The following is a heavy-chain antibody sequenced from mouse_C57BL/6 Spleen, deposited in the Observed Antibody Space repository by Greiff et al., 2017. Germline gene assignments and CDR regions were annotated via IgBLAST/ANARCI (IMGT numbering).Heavy chain of an antibody. D-gene: IGHD1-1*01. CDR2: ISDGGSYT. CDR3: ARDQGLLRSFYCDY. Sequence: EVKLVESGGGLVKPGGSLKLSCAASGFTFSSYAMSWVRQTPEKRLEWVATISDGGSYTYYPDNVKGRFTISRDNAKNNLYLQMSHLKSEDTAMYYCARDQGLLRSFYCDYWGQGTTLTVSS. CDR1: GFTFSSYA. J-gene: IGHJ2*01. V-gene: IGHV5-4*01.